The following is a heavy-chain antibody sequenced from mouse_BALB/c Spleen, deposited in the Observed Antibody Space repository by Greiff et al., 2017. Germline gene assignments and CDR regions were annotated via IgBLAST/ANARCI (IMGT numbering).Heavy chain of an antibody. CDR2: IYPGNSDT. CDR3: TRNLEGNYDYFDY. D-gene: IGHD2-1*01. J-gene: IGHJ2*01. Sequence: VQLKQSGTVLARPGASVKMSCKASGYSFTSYWMHWVKQRPGQGLEWIGAIYPGNSDTSYNQKFKGKAKLTAVTSASTAYMELSSLTNEDSAVYYCTRNLEGNYDYFDYWGQGTTLTVSS. V-gene: IGHV1-5*01. CDR1: GYSFTSYW.